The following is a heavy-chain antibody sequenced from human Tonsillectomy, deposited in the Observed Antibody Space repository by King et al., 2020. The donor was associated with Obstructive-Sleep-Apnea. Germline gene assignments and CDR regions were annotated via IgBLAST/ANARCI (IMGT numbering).Heavy chain of an antibody. V-gene: IGHV4-34*01. Sequence: VQLQQWGAGLLKPSETLSLTCAVYGGPFTGYYWSWIRQPPEKGLEWVGEINHSGSTNYNPSLKSRLTVSVDMSKKQVSLNLNSVTAADTAVYYCARTPYTSGGNRGYFQHWGQGTLVTVSS. CDR3: ARTPYTSGGNRGYFQH. CDR1: GGPFTGYY. D-gene: IGHD6-19*01. CDR2: INHSGST. J-gene: IGHJ1*01.